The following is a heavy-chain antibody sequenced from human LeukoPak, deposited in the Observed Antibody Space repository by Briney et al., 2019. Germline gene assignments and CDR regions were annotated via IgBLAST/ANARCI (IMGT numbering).Heavy chain of an antibody. CDR2: IHYTGGT. D-gene: IGHD5-24*01. CDR1: GGSISSSGYY. CDR3: AGPNWYYFDY. J-gene: IGHJ4*02. V-gene: IGHV4-39*01. Sequence: SETLSLTCTVSGGSISSSGYYWGWIRQPPGKGLEWIGSIHYTGGTYYSPSLKSRVTISVDTSKKQFSLKLSFVTAADTAVYYCAGPNWYYFDYWGQGTLVTVSS.